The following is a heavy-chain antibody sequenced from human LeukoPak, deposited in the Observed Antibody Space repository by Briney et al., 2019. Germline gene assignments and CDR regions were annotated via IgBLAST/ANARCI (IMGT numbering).Heavy chain of an antibody. Sequence: PSETLSLTCAVYGGSFSGYYWSWIRQPPGKGMEWIGEINHSGSTNYNPSLKSRATISVDTSKNQFSLKLSSVTAADTAVYYCAREGTGNADYWGQGTLVTVSS. V-gene: IGHV4-34*01. CDR1: GGSFSGYY. CDR3: AREGTGNADY. D-gene: IGHD1-1*01. CDR2: INHSGST. J-gene: IGHJ4*02.